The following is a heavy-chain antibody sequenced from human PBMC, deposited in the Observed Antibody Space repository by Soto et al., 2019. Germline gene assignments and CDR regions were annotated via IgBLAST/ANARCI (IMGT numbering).Heavy chain of an antibody. J-gene: IGHJ4*02. Sequence: SETLSLTCTVSGGSMSRGDYYWSWIRQPPGKGLEWIGYIYYSGSTNYNPSLKSRVTISVDTSKNQFSLKLSSVTAADTAVYYCARGRLHPYSSGWYNWGQGTLVTVSS. CDR2: IYYSGST. D-gene: IGHD6-19*01. CDR1: GGSMSRGDYY. V-gene: IGHV4-61*08. CDR3: ARGRLHPYSSGWYN.